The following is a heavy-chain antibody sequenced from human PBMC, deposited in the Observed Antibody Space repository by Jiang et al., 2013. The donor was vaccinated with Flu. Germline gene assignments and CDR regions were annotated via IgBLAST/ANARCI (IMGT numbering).Heavy chain of an antibody. J-gene: IGHJ3*02. V-gene: IGHV5-51*01. CDR3: ARHINVRTQRDAFHI. D-gene: IGHD3-10*02. CDR2: IYPGESGP. CDR1: GYSFGYYW. Sequence: GAEVKKPGESLKISCKGSGYSFGYYWIGWVRQMPGKGLEWMGFIYPGESGPIYSPSFEGQVTISADKSSSTAYLHWSSLKASDTAMYYCARHINVRTQRDAFHIWGQGTMVTVSS.